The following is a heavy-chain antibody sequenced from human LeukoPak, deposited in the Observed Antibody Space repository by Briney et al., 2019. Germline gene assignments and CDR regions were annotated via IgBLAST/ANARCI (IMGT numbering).Heavy chain of an antibody. Sequence: SETLSLTCTVSGGSISSYYWSWIRQPPGKGLEWIGYIYYSGSTNYNPSLKSRVTISVDTSKNQFPLKLSSVTAADTAVYYCARHRLYGGIPYYYYYGMDVWGQGTTVTVSS. CDR2: IYYSGST. CDR1: GGSISSYY. D-gene: IGHD4-23*01. V-gene: IGHV4-59*08. J-gene: IGHJ6*02. CDR3: ARHRLYGGIPYYYYYGMDV.